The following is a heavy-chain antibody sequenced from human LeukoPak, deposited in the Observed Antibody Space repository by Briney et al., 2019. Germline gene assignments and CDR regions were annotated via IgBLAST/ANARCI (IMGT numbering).Heavy chain of an antibody. Sequence: QPGGSLRLSCAASGFTFSTYAMSWVRQAPGKGLEWVSAIGCSGRSTYYADSVKGRFTISRDNSKNPLYLQMHSLGPEDTAVYYCATTYYYGSGVASAFDIWGQGTLVTVSS. CDR3: ATTYYYGSGVASAFDI. J-gene: IGHJ3*02. V-gene: IGHV3-23*01. CDR1: GFTFSTYA. D-gene: IGHD3-10*01. CDR2: IGCSGRST.